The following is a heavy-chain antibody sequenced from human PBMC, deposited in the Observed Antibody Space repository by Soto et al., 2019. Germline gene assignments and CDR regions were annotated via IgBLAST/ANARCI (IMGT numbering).Heavy chain of an antibody. CDR2: IRTKTDGGTA. Sequence: PGGSLRLSCAVSGFAFSDAYMTWFRQAPGKGLEWLGRIRTKTDGGTADYAAHVKDRFIVSRDDSKETLYLQMNSLRTEDTAVYFCNTGRCTNGVCDDYWGHGTLVTVSS. V-gene: IGHV3-15*01. CDR1: GFAFSDAY. J-gene: IGHJ4*01. D-gene: IGHD2-8*01. CDR3: NTGRCTNGVCDDY.